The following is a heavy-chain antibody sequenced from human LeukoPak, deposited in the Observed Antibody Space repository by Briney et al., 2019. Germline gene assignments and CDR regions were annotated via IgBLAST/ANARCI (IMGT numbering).Heavy chain of an antibody. CDR3: AREYYDYVWGSAFKDYYYYYMDV. CDR1: GFTFSSYS. D-gene: IGHD3-16*01. V-gene: IGHV3-48*01. Sequence: GGSLRLSCAASGFTFSSYSMNWVRQAPGKGLEWVSYISSSSSTIYYADSVKGRFTISRDNAKNSLYLQMNSLRAEDTAVYYCAREYYDYVWGSAFKDYYYYYMDVWGKGTTVTVSS. CDR2: ISSSSSTI. J-gene: IGHJ6*03.